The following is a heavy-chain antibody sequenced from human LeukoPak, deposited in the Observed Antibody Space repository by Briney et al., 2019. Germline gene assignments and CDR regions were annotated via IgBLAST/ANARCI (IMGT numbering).Heavy chain of an antibody. CDR3: ASQTTVTQSYYYYYYMDV. CDR2: IYHSGST. CDR1: GYSISSGYY. Sequence: SETLSLTCTVSGYSISSGYYWGWIRQPPGKGLEWIGSIYHSGSTYYNPSLKSRVTISVDTSKNQFSLKLSSVTAADTAVYYCASQTTVTQSYYYYYYMDVWGKGTTVTVSS. D-gene: IGHD4-17*01. J-gene: IGHJ6*03. V-gene: IGHV4-38-2*02.